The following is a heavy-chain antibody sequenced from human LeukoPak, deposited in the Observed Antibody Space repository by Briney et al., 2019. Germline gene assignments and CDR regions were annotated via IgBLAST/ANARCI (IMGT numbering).Heavy chain of an antibody. J-gene: IGHJ4*02. V-gene: IGHV3-30*02. CDR3: AKDNPIAVAGTVDY. Sequence: PGGSLRLSCAASGFTFSSYGMHWVRQAPGKGLEWVAFIRYDGSNKYYADSVKGRFTISRDNSKNTLYLQMNSLRAEDTAVYYCAKDNPIAVAGTVDYWGQGTLVTVFS. CDR1: GFTFSSYG. D-gene: IGHD6-19*01. CDR2: IRYDGSNK.